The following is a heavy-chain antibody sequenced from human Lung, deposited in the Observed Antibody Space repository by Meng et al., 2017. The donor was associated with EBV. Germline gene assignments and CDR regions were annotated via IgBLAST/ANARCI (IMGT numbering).Heavy chain of an antibody. CDR1: GCTSSSSNW. D-gene: IGHD1-14*01. J-gene: IGHJ4*02. CDR3: VRDPTGGEDHQRV. CDR2: IYHSGIT. Sequence: QVLLQGSGPGLVKPSGTLSLTCAVSGCTSSSSNWLSWVRQPPGKVLEWIGKIYHSGITIYNPSLKSRVTMSVDNSKNQFSLKLNSMTAADTAVYYCVRDPTGGEDHQRVWGQGTLVTVSS. V-gene: IGHV4-4*02.